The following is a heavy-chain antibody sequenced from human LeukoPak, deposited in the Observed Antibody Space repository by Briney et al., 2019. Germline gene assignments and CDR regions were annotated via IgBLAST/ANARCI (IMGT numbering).Heavy chain of an antibody. CDR3: AKASYYYDSSGYYTFDY. Sequence: GGSLRLSCAASGFTFSSYAMSWVRQAPGKGLEWVSAISGSGGSTYYADSVKGRFTISRDNSKNTLYLQMNSLRAEDTAIYYCAKASYYYDSSGYYTFDYWGQGTLVTVSS. D-gene: IGHD3-22*01. CDR1: GFTFSSYA. CDR2: ISGSGGST. J-gene: IGHJ4*02. V-gene: IGHV3-23*01.